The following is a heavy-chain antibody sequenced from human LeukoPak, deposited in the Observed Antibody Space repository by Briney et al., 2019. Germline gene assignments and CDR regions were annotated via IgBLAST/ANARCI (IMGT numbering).Heavy chain of an antibody. V-gene: IGHV3-23*01. Sequence: GGSLRLSCAVSGITLSNYGMSWVRQAPGKGLEWVAGISDSAGGTIYAASVKGRFTISRDNPKNTLYLQMNSLRAEDTAVYFCAKRGIVIRAVIIVGFHKEAYYFDDWGQGALVTVSS. D-gene: IGHD3-10*01. J-gene: IGHJ4*02. CDR2: ISDSAGGT. CDR3: AKRGIVIRAVIIVGFHKEAYYFDD. CDR1: GITLSNYG.